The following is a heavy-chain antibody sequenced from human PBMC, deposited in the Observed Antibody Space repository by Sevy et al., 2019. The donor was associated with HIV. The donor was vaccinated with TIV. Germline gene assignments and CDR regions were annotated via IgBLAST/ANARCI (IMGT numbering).Heavy chain of an antibody. CDR3: ARDPRLYGDNVEGFDS. CDR2: ISYDESTK. D-gene: IGHD4-17*01. Sequence: GGSLRLSCEVSGFTLSTHVMHLVRQAPGKRLDWVAAISYDESTKYYADYVKGRFTISRDNSKNSLFLQMKSLTPEDTAVYYCARDPRLYGDNVEGFDSWGQGTLVTVSS. CDR1: GFTLSTHV. V-gene: IGHV3-30*03. J-gene: IGHJ4*02.